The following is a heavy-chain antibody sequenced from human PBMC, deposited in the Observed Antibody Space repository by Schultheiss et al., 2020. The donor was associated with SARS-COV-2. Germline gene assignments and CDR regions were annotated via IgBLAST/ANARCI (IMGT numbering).Heavy chain of an antibody. CDR3: ARAWTHYDSSGYYNGMDV. D-gene: IGHD3-22*01. CDR2: INHSGST. J-gene: IGHJ6*02. CDR1: GGSFSGYY. Sequence: GSLRLSCAVYGGSFSGYYWSWIRQPPGKGLEWIGEINHSGSTNYNPSLKSRVTISVDTSKNQFSLKLSSVTAADTAVYYCARAWTHYDSSGYYNGMDVWGQGTTVTVSS. V-gene: IGHV4-34*01.